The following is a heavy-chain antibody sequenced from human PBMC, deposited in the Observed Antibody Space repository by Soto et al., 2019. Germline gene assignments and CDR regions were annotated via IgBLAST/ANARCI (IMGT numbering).Heavy chain of an antibody. V-gene: IGHV1-24*01. CDR3: ATLQRSVSYDSSGYPGRNDAFDI. D-gene: IGHD3-22*01. Sequence: ASVKVSCKVSGYTLTELSMHWVRQAPGKGLEWMGGFDPEDGETIYAQKFQGRVTMTEDTSTDTAYMELSSLRSEDTAVYYCATLQRSVSYDSSGYPGRNDAFDIWGQGTMVTVSS. CDR1: GYTLTELS. J-gene: IGHJ3*02. CDR2: FDPEDGET.